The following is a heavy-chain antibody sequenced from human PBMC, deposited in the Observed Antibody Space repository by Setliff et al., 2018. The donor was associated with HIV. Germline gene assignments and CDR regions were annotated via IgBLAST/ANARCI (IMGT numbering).Heavy chain of an antibody. V-gene: IGHV1-18*01. CDR1: GYTFTTYG. CDR3: ARGQLDRHLRSDVPFDI. D-gene: IGHD1-1*01. CDR2: ISASSDNT. Sequence: ASVKVSCKASGYTFTTYGFNWVRQAPGQGLEWMGWISASSDNTNYAQKFQGRVTLTTDTSTNTVYMELKSLRSGDTAVYFCARGQLDRHLRSDVPFDIWGQGTMVTV. J-gene: IGHJ3*02.